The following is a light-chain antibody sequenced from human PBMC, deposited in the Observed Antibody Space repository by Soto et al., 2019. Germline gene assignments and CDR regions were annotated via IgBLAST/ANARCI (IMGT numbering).Light chain of an antibody. Sequence: DIQLTQSPPSVSASVGDRVIITCRASQGIGSWLAWYQQKPGKAPNILIYTASRLQSGVPSRFSGSGSGTDFTLTINNLQPEDFATYYCQQSNSYPVTFGGGTKVDIK. CDR1: QGIGSW. CDR2: TAS. J-gene: IGKJ4*01. CDR3: QQSNSYPVT. V-gene: IGKV1-12*01.